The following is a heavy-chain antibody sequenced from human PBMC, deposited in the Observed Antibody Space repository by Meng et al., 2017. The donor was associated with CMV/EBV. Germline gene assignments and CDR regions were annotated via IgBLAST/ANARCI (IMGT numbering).Heavy chain of an antibody. CDR3: ARDLDYDSSGYMFDY. CDR1: GGTFSSYA. J-gene: IGHJ4*02. V-gene: IGHV1-69*05. Sequence: SVKVSCKASGGTFSSYAISWVRQAPGQGLEWMGGIIPIFGTANYAQKFQGRVTITTDESTSTAYMELSSLRSEDTAVYYCARDLDYDSSGYMFDYWGQGTLVTVSS. D-gene: IGHD3-22*01. CDR2: IIPIFGTA.